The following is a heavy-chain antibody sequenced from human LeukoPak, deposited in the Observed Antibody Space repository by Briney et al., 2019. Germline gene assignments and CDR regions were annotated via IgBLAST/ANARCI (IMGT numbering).Heavy chain of an antibody. V-gene: IGHV5-51*01. J-gene: IGHJ4*02. CDR2: IYPGDSDT. CDR1: GYSFTSYW. CDR3: ARLPSKYDFWSGYYPRGFDY. Sequence: GESLKISCKGSGYSFTSYWIGWVRQMPGKGLEWMGIIYPGDSDTRYSPSFQGQVTISADKSIGTAYLQWSSLKASDTAMYYCARLPSKYDFWSGYYPRGFDYWGQGTLVTVSS. D-gene: IGHD3-3*01.